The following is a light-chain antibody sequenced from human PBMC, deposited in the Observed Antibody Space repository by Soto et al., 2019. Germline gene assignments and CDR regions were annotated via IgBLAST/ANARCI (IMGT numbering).Light chain of an antibody. CDR1: ERIYSAY. CDR2: GTS. V-gene: IGKV3-20*01. CDR3: QQYGNSPIT. Sequence: EFVLTQSPSTLSLPRGERATLSCRASERIYSAYLRWYHQKPGQAPRLLTYGTSSRATGIPDRFSGSGSGTDFTLTISRLEPEDFAVYYCQQYGNSPITFGQGTRLAIK. J-gene: IGKJ5*01.